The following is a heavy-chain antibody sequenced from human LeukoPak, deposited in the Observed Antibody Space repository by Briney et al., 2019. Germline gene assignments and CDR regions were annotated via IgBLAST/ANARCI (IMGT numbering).Heavy chain of an antibody. J-gene: IGHJ6*03. Sequence: PGGSLRLSCEASGFTFSTFPMHWVRQTPDKRLEWMAVISDDGRDIYYADSVKGRFTISRDNSKNTLYLQMNSLSPEDTALFYCARVGRVSIYPSYMDGWGKGTTVTVSS. CDR1: GFTFSTFP. CDR3: ARVGRVSIYPSYMDG. CDR2: ISDDGRDI. D-gene: IGHD6-6*01. V-gene: IGHV3-30*04.